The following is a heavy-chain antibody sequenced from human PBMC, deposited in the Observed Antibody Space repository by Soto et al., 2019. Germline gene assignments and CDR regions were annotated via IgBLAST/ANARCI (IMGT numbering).Heavy chain of an antibody. D-gene: IGHD5-18*01. CDR1: GFSLTTSGVG. Sequence: QITLKESGPTRVKPTQTLALTCTFSGFSLTTSGVGVGWIRKPPGKALEWLAVIYWDDDKRYNPSLKNRLTITKDTSKNQVVLIMADMDPVDTATYFCAHRGYMYGNWDHGYFDYWGQGTLVTVSS. CDR2: IYWDDDK. CDR3: AHRGYMYGNWDHGYFDY. V-gene: IGHV2-5*02. J-gene: IGHJ4*02.